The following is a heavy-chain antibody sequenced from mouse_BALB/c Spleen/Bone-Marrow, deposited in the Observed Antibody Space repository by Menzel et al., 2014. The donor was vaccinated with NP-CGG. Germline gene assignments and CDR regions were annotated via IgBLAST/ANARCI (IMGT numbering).Heavy chain of an antibody. J-gene: IGHJ4*01. CDR1: GYSFTGYF. CDR2: INPYNGDT. Sequence: EVKLMESGPELVKPGASVKISCKASGYSFTGYFMNWVIQSHGKSLEWIGRINPYNGDTFYNQKFKGKATLTVDKSSSTAHMELRSLASEDSAVYYCARSDYYGTYAMDYWGQGTSVTVSS. V-gene: IGHV1-20*02. CDR3: ARSDYYGTYAMDY. D-gene: IGHD1-1*01.